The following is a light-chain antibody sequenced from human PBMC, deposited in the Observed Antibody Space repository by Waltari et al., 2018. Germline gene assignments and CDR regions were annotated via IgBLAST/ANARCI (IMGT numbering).Light chain of an antibody. V-gene: IGKV3-20*01. CDR3: QQYGSSPPT. CDR1: QSVTSSY. CDR2: GAS. Sequence: EIVLTQSPGTLSLSPGERATLSCRASQSVTSSYLAWYQQKPGQAPRRLNYGASSRAAGIPDRFSGSGSGTDFTLTISRLETEDFAVYCCQQYGSSPPTFGQGTKLEIK. J-gene: IGKJ2*01.